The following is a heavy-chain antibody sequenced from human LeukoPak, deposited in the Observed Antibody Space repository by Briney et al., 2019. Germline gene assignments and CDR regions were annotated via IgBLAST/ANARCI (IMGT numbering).Heavy chain of an antibody. CDR2: IGIPGDT. V-gene: IGHV3-13*01. J-gene: IGHJ3*02. CDR1: GFTFSGYD. CDR3: ARAHVAAGLAFDI. D-gene: IGHD6-25*01. Sequence: GGSLRLSCAASGFTFSGYDMHWVRHATGKGLEWVSGIGIPGDTYYPGSVKGRFTISRENAKNSFYPQMNSLRVEDTAVYYCARAHVAAGLAFDIWGQGTLVTVSS.